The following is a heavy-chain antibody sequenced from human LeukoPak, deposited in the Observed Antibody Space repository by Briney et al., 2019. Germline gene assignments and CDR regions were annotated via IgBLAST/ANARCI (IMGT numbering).Heavy chain of an antibody. D-gene: IGHD3-22*01. CDR3: ARTADSSGYYYDFDY. CDR1: GLTFSSYW. CDR2: IKQDGSEK. Sequence: GGSLRLSCAASGLTFSSYWMSWVRQAPGKGLEWVANIKQDGSEKYYVDSVKGRFTISRDNAKNSLYLQMYSLRAEDTAVYYCARTADSSGYYYDFDYWGQGTLVTVSS. J-gene: IGHJ4*02. V-gene: IGHV3-7*01.